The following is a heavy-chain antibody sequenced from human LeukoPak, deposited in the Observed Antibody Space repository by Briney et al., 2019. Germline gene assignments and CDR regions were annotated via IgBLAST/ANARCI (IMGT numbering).Heavy chain of an antibody. CDR1: GGSIRSSDHF. J-gene: IGHJ5*02. CDR3: ARSFATPNWFDP. Sequence: SETLSLTCTVSGGSIRSSDHFWGWIRQPPGKGLEWIGTIYYSGSTYYNPSLKSRVTISVDTSKNQFSLKLSSVTAADTAVYYCARSFATPNWFDPWGQGTLVTVSS. V-gene: IGHV4-39*07. D-gene: IGHD3-10*01. CDR2: IYYSGST.